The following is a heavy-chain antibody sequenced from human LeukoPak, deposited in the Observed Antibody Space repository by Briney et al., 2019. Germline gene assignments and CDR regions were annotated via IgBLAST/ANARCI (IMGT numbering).Heavy chain of an antibody. CDR1: GGTFSSYA. J-gene: IGHJ4*02. V-gene: IGHV1-69*04. CDR3: ARVVAVAGTDQFDY. D-gene: IGHD6-19*01. Sequence: SVKVSCKASGGTFSSYAISWVRQAPGQGLEWMGRIIPILGIANYAQKFQGRVTITADKSTSTAYMELSSLRSEDTAVYYCARVVAVAGTDQFDYWGQGTPVTVSS. CDR2: IIPILGIA.